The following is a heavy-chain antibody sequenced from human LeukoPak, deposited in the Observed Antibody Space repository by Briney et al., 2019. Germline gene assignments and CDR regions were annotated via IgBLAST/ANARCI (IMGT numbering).Heavy chain of an antibody. CDR2: ISYDGSNK. D-gene: IGHD1-26*01. CDR3: AKRWSGSHFEGFDY. Sequence: GGSLRLSCAASGFTFSRYGMHWVRQAPGKGLEWVAVISYDGSNKYYADSLKGRFTISRDNSKNTLYLQMNSLRVEDTAVYYCAKRWSGSHFEGFDYWGQGTLVTVSS. CDR1: GFTFSRYG. J-gene: IGHJ4*02. V-gene: IGHV3-30*18.